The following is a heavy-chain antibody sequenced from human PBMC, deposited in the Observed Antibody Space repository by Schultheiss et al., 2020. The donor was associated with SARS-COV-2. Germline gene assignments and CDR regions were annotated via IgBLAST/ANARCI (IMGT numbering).Heavy chain of an antibody. J-gene: IGHJ4*02. CDR2: IFDSGST. V-gene: IGHV4-59*01. CDR3: ARASTETLALPYYY. D-gene: IGHD4-17*01. CDR1: GGSMNSYY. Sequence: SETLSLTCTVSGGSMNSYYWSWIRQSPGKKLEWIGYIFDSGSTDYNPSLKSRVTISVDTSKKNFSLKLRSVTDADTALYYCARASTETLALPYYYWGQGTLVTVSS.